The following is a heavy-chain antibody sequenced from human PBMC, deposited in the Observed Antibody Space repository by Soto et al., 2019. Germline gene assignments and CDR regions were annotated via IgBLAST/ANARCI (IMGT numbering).Heavy chain of an antibody. V-gene: IGHV4-31*03. CDR2: TSNGGST. CDR1: VGSITSSGYY. CDR3: ARGGGSTKVDY. Sequence: QVQLQESGPGLVKPSQTLSLTCTVSVGSITSSGYYWSWIRQHPGEGLEWIGFTSNGGSTSYNPSLKSRVTISVDTSSNQFSLTLKSVTAADTAVYYCARGGGSTKVDYWGQGTMVTVSP. J-gene: IGHJ4*02. D-gene: IGHD2-2*01.